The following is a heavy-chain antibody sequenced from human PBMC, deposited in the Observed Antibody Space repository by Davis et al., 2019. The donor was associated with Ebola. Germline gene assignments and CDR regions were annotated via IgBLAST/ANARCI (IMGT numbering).Heavy chain of an antibody. CDR2: ISAYNGNT. D-gene: IGHD1-26*01. CDR3: ARDRVSYHFDY. CDR1: GYTFTSYD. J-gene: IGHJ4*02. V-gene: IGHV1-18*01. Sequence: ASVKVSCKASGYTFTSYDISWVRQAPGQGLEWMGWISAYNGNTNYAQKLQGRVTMSTDTSTSTAYMELRSLRSDDTAVYYCARDRVSYHFDYWGQGTLVTVSS.